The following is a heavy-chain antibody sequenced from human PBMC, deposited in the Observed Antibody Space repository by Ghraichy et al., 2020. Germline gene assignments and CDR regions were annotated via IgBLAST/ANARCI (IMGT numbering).Heavy chain of an antibody. J-gene: IGHJ4*02. CDR1: GFTFSDYY. Sequence: GGSLRLSCAASGFTFSDYYMTWIRQAPGAGLDWISYIGTTNTYTTYADSVKGRFTISRDNAKNSMFLQMNSLGAEDTAVYFCARVNYWYDGTYYFDYWGQPTLFTLSP. D-gene: IGHD1-1*01. V-gene: IGHV3-11*06. CDR2: IGTTNTYT. CDR3: ARVNYWYDGTYYFDY.